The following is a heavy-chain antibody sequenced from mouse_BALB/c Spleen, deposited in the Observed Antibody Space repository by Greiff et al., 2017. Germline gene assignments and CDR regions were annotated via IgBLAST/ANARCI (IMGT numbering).Heavy chain of an antibody. J-gene: IGHJ2*01. V-gene: IGHV1-80*01. D-gene: IGHD2-3*01. Sequence: QVHVKQSGAELVRPGSSVKISCKASGYAFSSYWMNWVKQRPGQGLEWIGQIYPGDGDTNYNGKFKGKATLTADKSSSTAYMQLSSLTSEDSAVYFCAWPYDGYSFDYWGQGTTLTVSS. CDR1: GYAFSSYW. CDR3: AWPYDGYSFDY. CDR2: IYPGDGDT.